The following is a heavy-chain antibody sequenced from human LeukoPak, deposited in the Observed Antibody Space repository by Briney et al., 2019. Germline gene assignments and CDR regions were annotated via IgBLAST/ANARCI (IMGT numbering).Heavy chain of an antibody. CDR1: GFTFSSYA. CDR2: ISGSGGST. D-gene: IGHD3-22*01. CDR3: AKRAYYYDSSGYYSGAFDI. J-gene: IGHJ3*02. Sequence: PGGSLRLPCAASGFTFSSYAMSWVRQAPEKGLEWVSAISGSGGSTYYADSVKGRFAISRDNSKNTLYLQMSSLRVEDTAVYYCAKRAYYYDSSGYYSGAFDIWGQGTMVTLSS. V-gene: IGHV3-23*01.